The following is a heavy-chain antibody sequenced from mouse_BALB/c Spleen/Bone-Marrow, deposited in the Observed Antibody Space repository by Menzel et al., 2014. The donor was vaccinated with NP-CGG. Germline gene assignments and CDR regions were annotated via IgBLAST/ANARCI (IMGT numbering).Heavy chain of an antibody. V-gene: IGHV1-18*01. CDR1: GYTFTEST. CDR3: ARRDYGPAWFTY. J-gene: IGHJ3*01. CDR2: INPNNGAT. Sequence: VQLQQSGPELVKPGASVKISCKTSGYTFTESTINWVKQSHGKSLEWIGGINPNNGATGYNQKFKGKATLTVDKSSSTAYLELRSLTPDDSAVYYCARRDYGPAWFTYWGQGTLVTVSA. D-gene: IGHD1-1*01.